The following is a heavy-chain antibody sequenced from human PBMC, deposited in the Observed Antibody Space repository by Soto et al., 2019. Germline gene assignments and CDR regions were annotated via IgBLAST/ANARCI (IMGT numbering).Heavy chain of an antibody. CDR1: GFTFSDYY. CDR3: ARDENWNYRFDY. D-gene: IGHD1-7*01. V-gene: IGHV3-11*06. J-gene: IGHJ4*02. CDR2: ISSSSSYT. Sequence: PGGSLRLSCAASGFTFSDYYMSWIRQAPGKGLEWVSYISSSSSYTNYADSVKGRFTISRDNAKNSLYLQMNSLRAEDTAVYYCARDENWNYRFDYWGQGTLVTVSS.